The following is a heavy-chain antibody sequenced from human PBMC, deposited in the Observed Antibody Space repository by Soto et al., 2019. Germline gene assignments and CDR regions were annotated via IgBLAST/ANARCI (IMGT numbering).Heavy chain of an antibody. J-gene: IGHJ6*02. D-gene: IGHD3-10*01. Sequence: GGSPRLSCAASGFTFSSYSMNWVRQAPGKGLEWVSSISSSSSYIYYADSVKGRFTISRDNAKNSLYLQMNSLRAEDTAVYYCARESGLWFEEFLAHSMDVWGQGTTVTVSS. CDR2: ISSSSSYI. V-gene: IGHV3-21*01. CDR3: ARESGLWFEEFLAHSMDV. CDR1: GFTFSSYS.